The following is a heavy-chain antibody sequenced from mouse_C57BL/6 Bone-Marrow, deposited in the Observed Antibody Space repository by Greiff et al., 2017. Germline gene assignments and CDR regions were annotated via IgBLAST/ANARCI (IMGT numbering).Heavy chain of an antibody. CDR2: INPGGGGT. J-gene: IGHJ2*01. D-gene: IGHD3-2*02. Sequence: QVQLQQSGAELVRPGTSVKVSCKASGYAFTNYLIEWVQQRPGQGLEWIVVINPGGGGTNYHETFKGQSTLPADKSSSTAYIQLSSLTSEDSAVYFCARRTAQAGDLGQGTTLTVSS. CDR1: GYAFTNYL. V-gene: IGHV1-54*01. CDR3: ARRTAQAGD.